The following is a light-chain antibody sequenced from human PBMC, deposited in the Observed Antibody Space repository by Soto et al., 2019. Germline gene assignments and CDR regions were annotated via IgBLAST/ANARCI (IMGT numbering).Light chain of an antibody. CDR3: QSYDGRLV. CDR2: GNN. V-gene: IGLV1-40*01. Sequence: QSVLTQPPSVSGAPGQKVTISCTGSRSNIGAGYDVHWYQQLPGTAPKLLIYGNNNRPSGVPDRFSGSKSGTSASLAITGLQAEDEADYYCQSYDGRLVFGGGTKLTVL. J-gene: IGLJ2*01. CDR1: RSNIGAGYD.